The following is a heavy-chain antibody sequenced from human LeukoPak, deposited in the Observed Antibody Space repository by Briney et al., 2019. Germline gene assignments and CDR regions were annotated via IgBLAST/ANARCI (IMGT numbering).Heavy chain of an antibody. CDR1: GFTFSSYG. D-gene: IGHD5-18*01. CDR3: KGYSYGRRPFDY. V-gene: IGHV3-23*01. J-gene: IGHJ4*02. CDR2: ISGSGGST. Sequence: GGTLRLSCAASGFTFSSYGMSWVRQAPGKGLEWVSAISGSGGSTYYADSVKGRFTISRDNSKNTLYLQMNSLRAEDTAVYYCKGYSYGRRPFDYWGQGTLVTVSS.